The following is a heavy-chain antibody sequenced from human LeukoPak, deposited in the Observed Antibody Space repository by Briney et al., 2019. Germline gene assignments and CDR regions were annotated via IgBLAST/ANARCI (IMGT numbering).Heavy chain of an antibody. V-gene: IGHV3-48*03. D-gene: IGHD6-13*01. CDR1: GFTFSSYE. Sequence: GGSLRLSCAASGFTFSSYEMNWVRQAPGKGLEWVSYISSSGSTIYYADSVKGRFTISRDNAKNSLYLQMNSLRAEDTAVYYCARAGGLAAAGTPFDYWGQGTLVTVSS. CDR3: ARAGGLAAAGTPFDY. CDR2: ISSSGSTI. J-gene: IGHJ4*02.